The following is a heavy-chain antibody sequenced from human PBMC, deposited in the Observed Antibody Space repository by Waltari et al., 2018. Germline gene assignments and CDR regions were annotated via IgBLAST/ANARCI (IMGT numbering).Heavy chain of an antibody. D-gene: IGHD5-12*01. CDR1: GGSISSYY. Sequence: QVQLQESGPGLVKPSETLSLTCTVSGGSISSYYWSWIRQPPGKGLEWNGYIYYRGSTHSNPSLKSRVTQSVDTSKTQCSLKLSSVTAADTSVYYCARGRYSGYDGGWDWFDPWGQGTLVTVSS. CDR2: IYYRGST. V-gene: IGHV4-59*01. CDR3: ARGRYSGYDGGWDWFDP. J-gene: IGHJ5*02.